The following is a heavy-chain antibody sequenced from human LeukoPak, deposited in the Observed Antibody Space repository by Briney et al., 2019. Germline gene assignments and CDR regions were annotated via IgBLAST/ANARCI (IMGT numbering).Heavy chain of an antibody. CDR1: GYRFTNYC. CDR3: ARRDKGNCTSTSCYSWFDP. Sequence: GQSLKFSCKGSGYRFTNYCLGWVRQIRGKGLDWIGIIYPGDSDTRYSPSFQGQVTMSADKSISTAYLQWSSLKASDTAMYYCARRDKGNCTSTSCYSWFDPWGQGTLVTVSS. CDR2: IYPGDSDT. D-gene: IGHD2-2*02. V-gene: IGHV5-51*01. J-gene: IGHJ5*02.